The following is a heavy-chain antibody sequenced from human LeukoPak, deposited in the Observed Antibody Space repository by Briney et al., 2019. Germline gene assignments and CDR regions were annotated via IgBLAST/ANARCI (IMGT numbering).Heavy chain of an antibody. D-gene: IGHD3-16*01. CDR3: ARDAGRGDY. CDR2: ISSSSSYI. Sequence: GGSLRLSCAASGFTFSSDSMNWVRQAPGKGLEWVSCISSSSSYIYYADSVKGRFTPSRDNAKNSLYLQMHSLRADDTAVYYCARDAGRGDYWGRGALVTVSS. J-gene: IGHJ4*02. V-gene: IGHV3-21*01. CDR1: GFTFSSDS.